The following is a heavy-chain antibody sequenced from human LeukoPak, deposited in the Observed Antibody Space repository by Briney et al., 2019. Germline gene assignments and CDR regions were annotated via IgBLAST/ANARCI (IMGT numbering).Heavy chain of an antibody. D-gene: IGHD7-27*01. J-gene: IGHJ3*02. CDR3: ARVLTGDQFGAFDI. CDR1: GFTVSTNY. Sequence: GGSLRLSCAASGFTVSTNYMSWVRQAPGKGLEWDSVIYSGGSTYYADSVKGRFTISRDNSKNTLYLQMNSLRAEDTAVHYCARVLTGDQFGAFDIWGQGTMATVSS. CDR2: IYSGGST. V-gene: IGHV3-66*01.